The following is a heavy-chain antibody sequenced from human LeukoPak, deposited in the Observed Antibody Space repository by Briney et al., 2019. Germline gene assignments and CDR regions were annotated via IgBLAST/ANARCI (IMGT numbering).Heavy chain of an antibody. V-gene: IGHV3-23*01. Sequence: WGSLRLSCAASGFTFSSYGMSWVRQVPGKGLEWVSGMSASGGSTYYADSVKGRFTISRDNSKNMLYLQMNSLRVEDTAIYYCAKDYGVLQFFDKIFDSWGRGTLVTVSS. CDR1: GFTFSSYG. CDR3: AKDYGVLQFFDKIFDS. CDR2: MSASGGST. J-gene: IGHJ4*02. D-gene: IGHD3-9*01.